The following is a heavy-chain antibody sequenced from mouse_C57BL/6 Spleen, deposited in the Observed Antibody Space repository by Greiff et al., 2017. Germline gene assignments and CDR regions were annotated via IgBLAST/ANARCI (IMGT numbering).Heavy chain of an antibody. CDR2: INPNNGGT. CDR1: GYTFTDYN. J-gene: IGHJ3*01. CDR3: ASFYYDYAFAY. Sequence: EVQLQQSGPELVKPGASVKMSCKASGYTFTDYNMHWVKQSHGQSLEWIGYINPNNGGTSYNQKFKGKATLTVNKSSSTAYMELRSLTSEDSAVYCCASFYYDYAFAYWGQGTLVTVSA. D-gene: IGHD2-4*01. V-gene: IGHV1-22*01.